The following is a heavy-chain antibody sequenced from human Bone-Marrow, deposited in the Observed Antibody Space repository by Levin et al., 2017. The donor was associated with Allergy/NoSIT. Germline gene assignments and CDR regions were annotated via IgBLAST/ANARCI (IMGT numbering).Heavy chain of an antibody. D-gene: IGHD1-26*01. CDR3: ARDRVIVGTTNYYYGMDV. V-gene: IGHV4-59*01. CDR1: GGSISSYY. CDR2: IYHTGDN. Sequence: SETLSLTCTVSGGSISSYYWSWIRQPPGKGLEWIGYIYHTGDNKYSPSLKSRVTISVDTSKNQFSLKLSSVTAADTAVYYCARDRVIVGTTNYYYGMDVWGQGTTVTVSS. J-gene: IGHJ6*02.